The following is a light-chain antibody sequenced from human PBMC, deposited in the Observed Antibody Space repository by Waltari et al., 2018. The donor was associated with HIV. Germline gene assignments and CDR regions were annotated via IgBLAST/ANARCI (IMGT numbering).Light chain of an antibody. CDR2: KTS. V-gene: IGKV1-5*03. CDR3: QQYNSHSYS. CDR1: QIIDHW. J-gene: IGKJ2*01. Sequence: DVQMTQSPSTLPASVGDRVSITCRASQIIDHWLAWYQQKPGQPPKLLIYKTSFLESGVPTRFSGSGTGADFTLTIDGLQPEDFATYYCQQYNSHSYSFGQGTKLDIK.